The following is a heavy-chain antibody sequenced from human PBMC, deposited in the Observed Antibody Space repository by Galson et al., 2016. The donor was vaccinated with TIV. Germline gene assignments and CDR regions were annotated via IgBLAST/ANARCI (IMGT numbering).Heavy chain of an antibody. CDR3: ATELYCSSISCYYYYGLDV. CDR1: GYSFLSYG. Sequence: SVKVSCKASGYSFLSYGMTWVRQAPGRGLEWLGWISAYNGDIKSARKFQGRVTMTTDTSTNTAYMELRSLGSADTAVYDCATELYCSSISCYYYYGLDVWGHGTTVTVSS. V-gene: IGHV1-18*04. D-gene: IGHD2-2*01. J-gene: IGHJ6*02. CDR2: ISAYNGDI.